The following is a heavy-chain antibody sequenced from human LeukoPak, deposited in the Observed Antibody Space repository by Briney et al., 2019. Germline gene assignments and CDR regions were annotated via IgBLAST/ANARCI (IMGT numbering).Heavy chain of an antibody. D-gene: IGHD3-10*02. CDR1: GFSFDDYG. Sequence: GGSLRLSCAASGFSFDDYGMSWVRQAPGKGLEWVCGINWNGGSTGYGDSVKGRFTISRDNAKNSLYLQMNSLRAEDTAVYYCAELGITMIGGVWGKGTTVTISS. V-gene: IGHV3-20*04. CDR2: INWNGGST. CDR3: AELGITMIGGV. J-gene: IGHJ6*04.